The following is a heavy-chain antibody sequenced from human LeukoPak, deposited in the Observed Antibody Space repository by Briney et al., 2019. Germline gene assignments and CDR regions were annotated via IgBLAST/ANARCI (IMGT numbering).Heavy chain of an antibody. CDR3: AELGITMIGGV. J-gene: IGHJ6*04. Sequence: GGSLRLSCAASGFTFSSYAMSWVRQAPGKGLEWVSTISSSTGMTYYADSVKGRFTFSRDNSRNTLYLQMNSLRAEDTAVYYCAELGITMIGGVWGKGTTVTISS. CDR2: ISSSTGMT. D-gene: IGHD3-10*02. V-gene: IGHV3-23*01. CDR1: GFTFSSYA.